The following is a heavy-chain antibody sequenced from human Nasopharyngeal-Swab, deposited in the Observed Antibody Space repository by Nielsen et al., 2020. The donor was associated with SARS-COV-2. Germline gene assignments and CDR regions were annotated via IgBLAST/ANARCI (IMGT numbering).Heavy chain of an antibody. J-gene: IGHJ3*02. Sequence: SVKVSCKASGGTFSSYAISWVRQAPGQGLEWMGGIIPIFGTANYAQKFQGRVTITADESTSTAYMELSSLRSEDTAVYCCANFPDGDYLERSLNDAFDIWGQGTMVTVSS. D-gene: IGHD4-17*01. CDR3: ANFPDGDYLERSLNDAFDI. CDR2: IIPIFGTA. CDR1: GGTFSSYA. V-gene: IGHV1-69*13.